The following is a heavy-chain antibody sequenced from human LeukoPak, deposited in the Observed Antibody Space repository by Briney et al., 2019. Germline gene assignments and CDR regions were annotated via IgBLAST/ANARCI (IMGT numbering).Heavy chain of an antibody. V-gene: IGHV3-7*01. CDR2: IKQDGSEK. CDR3: AREPPTNRDSSNYGS. CDR1: GFTFTTYW. Sequence: GGSLRLSCAASGFTFTTYWMSWVRQAPGKGLEWVAHIKQDGSEKYYVDSVMGRFTISRDNAKNSLYLQMNSLRAEDTAVYYCAREPPTNRDSSNYGSWGQGTLVTVSS. D-gene: IGHD4-11*01. J-gene: IGHJ4*02.